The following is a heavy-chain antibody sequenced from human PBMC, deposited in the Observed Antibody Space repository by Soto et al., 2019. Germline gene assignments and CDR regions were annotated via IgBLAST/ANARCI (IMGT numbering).Heavy chain of an antibody. Sequence: QVQLVQSGAEVKKPGSSVKVSCKASGGTFSSYAISWVRQAPGQGLEWMGGIIPIFGTANYAQKFQGRVTITADESTSTAYMELGSLRSEDTAVYYCARESRARYYYESSGSHDYWGQGTLVTVSS. V-gene: IGHV1-69*01. D-gene: IGHD3-22*01. CDR2: IIPIFGTA. CDR1: GGTFSSYA. J-gene: IGHJ4*02. CDR3: ARESRARYYYESSGSHDY.